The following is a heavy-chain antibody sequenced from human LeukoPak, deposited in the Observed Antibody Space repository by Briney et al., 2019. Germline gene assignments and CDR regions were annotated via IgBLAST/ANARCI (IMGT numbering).Heavy chain of an antibody. Sequence: SETLSLTCTVSGGSISSSSYYWGWIRQPPGKGLEWIGSIYYSGSTYYNPSLKSRVTISVDTSKNQFSLMLSSVTAADTAVYYCARQNNYYGSGSSFDYWGQGTLVTVSS. CDR2: IYYSGST. J-gene: IGHJ4*02. CDR3: ARQNNYYGSGSSFDY. V-gene: IGHV4-39*01. CDR1: GGSISSSSYY. D-gene: IGHD3-10*01.